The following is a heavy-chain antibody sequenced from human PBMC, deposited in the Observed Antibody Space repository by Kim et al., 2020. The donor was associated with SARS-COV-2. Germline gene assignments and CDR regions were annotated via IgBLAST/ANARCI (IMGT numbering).Heavy chain of an antibody. CDR3: ARDHVEALNWNYAIAFDI. CDR1: GFTFSSYW. CDR2: IKQDGSEK. D-gene: IGHD1-7*01. V-gene: IGHV3-7*01. J-gene: IGHJ3*02. Sequence: GGSLRLSCAASGFTFSSYWMSWVRQAPGKGLEWVANIKQDGSEKYYVDSVKGRFTISRDNAKNSLYLQMNSLRAEDTAVYYCARDHVEALNWNYAIAFDIWGQGTMVTVSS.